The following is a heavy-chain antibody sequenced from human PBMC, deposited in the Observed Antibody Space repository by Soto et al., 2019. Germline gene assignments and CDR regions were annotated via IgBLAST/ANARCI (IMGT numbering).Heavy chain of an antibody. CDR3: ARLTSAYYYGSGSPYDNDY. J-gene: IGHJ4*02. D-gene: IGHD3-10*01. Sequence: PSETLSLTCAVYGGSFSGYYWSWIRQPPGKGLEWIGEINHSGSTNYNPSLKSRVTISVDTSKNQFSLKLSSVTAADTAVYYCARLTSAYYYGSGSPYDNDYWGQGTLVTVSS. CDR2: INHSGST. CDR1: GGSFSGYY. V-gene: IGHV4-34*01.